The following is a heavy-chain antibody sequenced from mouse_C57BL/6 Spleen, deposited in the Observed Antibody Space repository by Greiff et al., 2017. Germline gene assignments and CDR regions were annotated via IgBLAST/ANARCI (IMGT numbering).Heavy chain of an antibody. D-gene: IGHD1-1*01. Sequence: QVQLQQPGAELVKPGASVKLSCKASGYTFTSYWMHWVKQRPGQVLEWIGMIHPNSGSTNYNEKFKSKATLTVDKSSSTAYMHLSILTSEDSAVYYCARMIYFYGSSYDYWGQGTTLTVSS. V-gene: IGHV1-64*01. CDR1: GYTFTSYW. J-gene: IGHJ2*01. CDR3: ARMIYFYGSSYDY. CDR2: IHPNSGST.